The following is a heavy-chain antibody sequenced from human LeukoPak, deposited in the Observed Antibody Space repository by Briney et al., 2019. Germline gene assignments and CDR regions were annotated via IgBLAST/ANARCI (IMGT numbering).Heavy chain of an antibody. CDR3: AKDFYSSSLGFDY. D-gene: IGHD6-6*01. CDR1: GFTFDDYA. J-gene: IGHJ4*02. V-gene: IGHV3-9*01. CDR2: ISWNSGSI. Sequence: SGGSLRLSCAASGFTFDDYAMHWVRHAPGKGLEWVSGISWNSGSIGYADSVKGRFTISRDNAKNSLYLQMNSLRAEDTALYYCAKDFYSSSLGFDYWGQGTLVTVSS.